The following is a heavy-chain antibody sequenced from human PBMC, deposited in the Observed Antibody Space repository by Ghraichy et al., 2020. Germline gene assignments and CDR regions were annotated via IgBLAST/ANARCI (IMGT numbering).Heavy chain of an antibody. V-gene: IGHV4-39*01. CDR1: GASVSDNNFS. CDR2: VYYSGSV. Sequence: SETLSLTCTVSGASVSDNNFSWGWVRPAPEQGLEWIGHVYYSGSVHYNPSLKIRVTISVDVSKNQFSLSLNSVTAADTAVYFCTKGGLRPLQDSWGQGTRVTVSS. J-gene: IGHJ4*02. D-gene: IGHD5-12*01. CDR3: TKGGLRPLQDS.